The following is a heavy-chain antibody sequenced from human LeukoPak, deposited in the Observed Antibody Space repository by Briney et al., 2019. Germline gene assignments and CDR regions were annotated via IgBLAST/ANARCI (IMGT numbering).Heavy chain of an antibody. CDR2: ISASGSTI. Sequence: GGSLRLSCAASGFIFSRYEMNWVRQAPGKGLECVSYISASGSTIYYADSLKGRLTMSRDNAKNSLSLQINNLRAEDTAVYFCARVRDGYRFFDYWGQGTLVTVSS. V-gene: IGHV3-48*03. CDR1: GFIFSRYE. D-gene: IGHD5-24*01. J-gene: IGHJ4*02. CDR3: ARVRDGYRFFDY.